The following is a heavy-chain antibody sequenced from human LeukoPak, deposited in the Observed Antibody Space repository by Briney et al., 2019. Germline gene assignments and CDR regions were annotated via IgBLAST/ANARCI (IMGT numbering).Heavy chain of an antibody. Sequence: SETLSLTCTVSGGSISTYYWNWIRQPPGKGPEWIGYIYYTGSTNYNPSFKSRVTISVDTSKNQFSLKLSSVTAADTAVYYCARSGGYSSSWSLWGQGTLVTVSS. V-gene: IGHV4-59*01. D-gene: IGHD6-13*01. J-gene: IGHJ4*02. CDR1: GGSISTYY. CDR3: ARSGGYSSSWSL. CDR2: IYYTGST.